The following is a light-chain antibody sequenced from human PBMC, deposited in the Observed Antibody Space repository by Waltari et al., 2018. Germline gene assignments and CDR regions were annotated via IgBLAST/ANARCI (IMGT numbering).Light chain of an antibody. CDR2: STS. J-gene: IGLJ2*01. V-gene: IGLV7-43*01. CDR1: PGPVTSSSF. CDR3: LLYYGHSQLV. Sequence: QTVVTQEPSLTVSPGGTITLTCASSPGPVTSSSFPNWFQQKRGQAPRPLIYSTSNKYSGTPARFSGSLLGGKAALTLSGVQPEDEADYYCLLYYGHSQLVFGGGTRLTVL.